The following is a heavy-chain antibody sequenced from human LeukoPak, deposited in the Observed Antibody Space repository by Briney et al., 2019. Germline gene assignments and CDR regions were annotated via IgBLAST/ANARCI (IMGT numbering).Heavy chain of an antibody. J-gene: IGHJ6*03. CDR3: ARTAARYYMDV. V-gene: IGHV4-59*01. Sequence: SETLSLTCTVSGGSISSYYWSWIRQPPGEGLEWIGYFHYSGSTNYNPSLKSRVTISVDTSKNQFSLKLSSVTAADTAVYYCARTAARYYMDVWGKGTTVTVPS. CDR2: FHYSGST. CDR1: GGSISSYY. D-gene: IGHD6-6*01.